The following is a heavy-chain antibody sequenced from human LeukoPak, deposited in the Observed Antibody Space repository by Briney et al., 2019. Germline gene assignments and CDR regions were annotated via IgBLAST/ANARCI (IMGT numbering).Heavy chain of an antibody. CDR1: GGSISTYY. J-gene: IGHJ3*02. Sequence: SETLSLTCTVSGGSISTYYWSWIRQPPGKGLEWIGYIYYSGSTNYNPSLTGRVTISVDTSKNQFSLKLSSVTAADTAVYYRAREYNYYDSSGWDAFEIWGQGTMVTVSS. D-gene: IGHD3-22*01. CDR2: IYYSGST. CDR3: AREYNYYDSSGWDAFEI. V-gene: IGHV4-59*01.